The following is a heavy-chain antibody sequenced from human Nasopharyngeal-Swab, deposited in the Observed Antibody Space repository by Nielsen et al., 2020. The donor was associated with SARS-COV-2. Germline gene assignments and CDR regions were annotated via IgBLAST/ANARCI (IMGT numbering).Heavy chain of an antibody. CDR1: GYTFTDYY. J-gene: IGHJ4*02. D-gene: IGHD5-18*01. V-gene: IGHV1-18*04. CDR3: ARDVEEWLVVPSLSFDY. CDR2: ISVYTADR. Sequence: ASVKVSCKASGYTFTDYYIHWVRQAPGQGLEWMGWISVYTADRNFAEKFQGRISMTTDTSTTTAYMELSNLRSDDTAVYYCARDVEEWLVVPSLSFDYWGQGTQVTVSS.